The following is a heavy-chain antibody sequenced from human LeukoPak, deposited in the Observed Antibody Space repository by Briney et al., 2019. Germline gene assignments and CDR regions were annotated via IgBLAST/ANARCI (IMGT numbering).Heavy chain of an antibody. CDR3: ARVALHDSSGYYYYYYYYMDV. CDR2: IKSKTDGGTT. V-gene: IGHV3-15*01. CDR1: GFTFSNAW. Sequence: SGGSLRLSCAASGFTFSNAWMSWVRQAPGKGLEWVGRIKSKTDGGTTDYAAPVKGRFTISRDDSKNTLYLQMNSLKTEDTAVYYCARVALHDSSGYYYYYYYYMDVWGKGTTVTISS. J-gene: IGHJ6*03. D-gene: IGHD3-22*01.